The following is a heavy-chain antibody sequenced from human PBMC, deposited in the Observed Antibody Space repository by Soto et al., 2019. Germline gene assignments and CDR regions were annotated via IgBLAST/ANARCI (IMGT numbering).Heavy chain of an antibody. CDR1: GFTFSSYA. CDR3: ASGYSYGLEQEGYYFDY. Sequence: GGSLRLSCAASGFTFSSYAMHWVRQAPGKGLEWVAVISYDGSNKYYADSVKGRFTISRDNSKNTLYLQMNSLRAEDTAVYYCASGYSYGLEQEGYYFDYWGQGTLVTVSS. V-gene: IGHV3-30-3*01. J-gene: IGHJ4*02. D-gene: IGHD5-18*01. CDR2: ISYDGSNK.